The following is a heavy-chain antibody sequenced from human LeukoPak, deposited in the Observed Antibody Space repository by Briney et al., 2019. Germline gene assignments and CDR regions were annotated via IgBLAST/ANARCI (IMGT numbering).Heavy chain of an antibody. Sequence: GASVKLSCKASGYTFTGYYMHWVRQAPGQGLEWMGWINPNSGGTNYAQKFQGRVTMTRDTSISTAYMELSRLRSDDTAVYYCARDIAVGKRNYYYYMDVWGKGTTVTISS. CDR2: INPNSGGT. V-gene: IGHV1-2*02. D-gene: IGHD6-19*01. CDR3: ARDIAVGKRNYYYYMDV. J-gene: IGHJ6*03. CDR1: GYTFTGYY.